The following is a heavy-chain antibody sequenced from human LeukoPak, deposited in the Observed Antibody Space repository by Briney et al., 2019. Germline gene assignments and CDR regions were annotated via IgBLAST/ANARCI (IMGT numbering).Heavy chain of an antibody. V-gene: IGHV3-21*01. D-gene: IGHD2-2*01. CDR1: GFTFSTYA. J-gene: IGHJ4*02. CDR3: ARYGVSSSTSYIDF. CDR2: ITGDSAYI. Sequence: GGSLRLSCAASGFTFSTYAMNWVRQAPGEGLKWVSCITGDSAYIYYADSVKGRFTISRDNAKNSLYLQMNGLRAEDTAVYYCARYGVSSSTSYIDFWGQGTLGTVSS.